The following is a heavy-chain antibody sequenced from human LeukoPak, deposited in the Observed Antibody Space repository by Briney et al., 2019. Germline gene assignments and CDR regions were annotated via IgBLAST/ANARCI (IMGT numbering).Heavy chain of an antibody. V-gene: IGHV4-4*02. Sequence: SETLSLTCAVSGGSISSSNWWSWVRQPPGKGLEWIGEIYHSGSTNYNPSLKSRVTISVDKSKNQFSLKLSSVTAADTAVYYCAREPAVAGRKERDAFDIWGQGTMVTVSS. CDR1: GGSISSSNW. D-gene: IGHD6-19*01. CDR3: AREPAVAGRKERDAFDI. CDR2: IYHSGST. J-gene: IGHJ3*02.